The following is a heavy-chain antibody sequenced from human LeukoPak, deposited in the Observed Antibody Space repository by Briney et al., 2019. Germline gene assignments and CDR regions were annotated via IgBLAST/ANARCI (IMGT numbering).Heavy chain of an antibody. Sequence: GGSLRLSCAASGFTFSSYAMSWVRQAPGEGLEWVSAISGSGGSTYYADSVKGRFTISRDNSKNTLYLQMNSLRAEDTAVYYCAGLAYSSSWYLVYWGQGTLVTVSS. V-gene: IGHV3-23*01. CDR2: ISGSGGST. D-gene: IGHD6-13*01. CDR3: AGLAYSSSWYLVY. J-gene: IGHJ4*02. CDR1: GFTFSSYA.